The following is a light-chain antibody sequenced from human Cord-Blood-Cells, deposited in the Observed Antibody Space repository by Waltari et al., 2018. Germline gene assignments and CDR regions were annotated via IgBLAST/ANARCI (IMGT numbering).Light chain of an antibody. J-gene: IGLJ2*01. CDR3: CSYAGSYTWV. CDR2: DAS. V-gene: IGLV2-11*01. CDR1: SSDVGGYNY. Sequence: QSALTQPRSVSGSPGQSVTISCTGTSSDVGGYNYVSWYQQHPGKAPKLMIYDASKRPSGVPYRFSGSKSGNTASLTISGLQSEDEADYYCCSYAGSYTWVFGGGTKLTVL.